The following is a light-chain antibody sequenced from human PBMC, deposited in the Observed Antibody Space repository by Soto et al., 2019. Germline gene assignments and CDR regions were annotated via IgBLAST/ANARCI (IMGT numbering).Light chain of an antibody. V-gene: IGLV6-57*04. CDR1: SGIIASNF. J-gene: IGLJ2*01. CDR3: QSYDSTYVV. Sequence: FMLTQPHSVSESPGKTVTISCTRVSGIIASNFVQWHQQRPGSAPTTVIFEYSQRPSGVPDRFSGSIDTSSNSASLTISGLMTEDEADYYCQSYDSTYVVFGGGTKLTVL. CDR2: EYS.